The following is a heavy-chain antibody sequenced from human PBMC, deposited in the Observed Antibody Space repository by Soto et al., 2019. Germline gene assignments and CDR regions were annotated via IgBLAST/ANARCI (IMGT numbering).Heavy chain of an antibody. CDR2: ISGSGGST. D-gene: IGHD3-10*01. J-gene: IGHJ4*02. Sequence: GSLRLSCAASGFTFSSYAMSWVRQAPGKGLEWVSAISGSGGSTYYADSVKGRFTISRDNSKNTLYLQMNSLRAEDTAVYYCAKGGNGPFVFDYWGQGTLVTVSS. V-gene: IGHV3-23*01. CDR1: GFTFSSYA. CDR3: AKGGNGPFVFDY.